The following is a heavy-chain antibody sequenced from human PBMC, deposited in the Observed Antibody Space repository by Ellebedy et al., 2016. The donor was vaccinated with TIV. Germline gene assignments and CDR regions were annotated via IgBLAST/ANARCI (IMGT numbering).Heavy chain of an antibody. CDR1: GFTFSSYA. J-gene: IGHJ3*02. V-gene: IGHV3-23*01. D-gene: IGHD3-16*01. Sequence: GESLKIPXAASGFTFSSYAMSWVRQAPGKGLEWVAGISGSGVDTYYTDAVKGRFTISRDNSRNTVHLQMNSLRAEDTALYHCASYASSRPPDAFDSWGQGTMVAVSS. CDR3: ASYASSRPPDAFDS. CDR2: ISGSGVDT.